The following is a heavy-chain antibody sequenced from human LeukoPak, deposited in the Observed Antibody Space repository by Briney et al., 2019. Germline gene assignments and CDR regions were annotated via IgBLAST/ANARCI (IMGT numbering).Heavy chain of an antibody. J-gene: IGHJ4*01. CDR1: GFTFSDYW. CDR2: INQNGGEK. CDR3: ARDGTAPGLYFDL. V-gene: IGHV3-7*01. Sequence: GGSLRLSCAVSGFTFSDYWVNWVRQAPGKELEWVASINQNGGEKSYVDSVKGRFTISRDNPKNSLYLQMSSLRAEDTGVYYCARDGTAPGLYFDLWGQGTLVTVSS. D-gene: IGHD6-13*01.